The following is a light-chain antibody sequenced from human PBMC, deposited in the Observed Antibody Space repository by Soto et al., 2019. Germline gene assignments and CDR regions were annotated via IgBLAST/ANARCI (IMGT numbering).Light chain of an antibody. J-gene: IGKJ2*03. CDR3: LHDALFPYS. CDR1: QAIRND. Sequence: ALQMTQSPSSLSASVGDTVTFTCRASQAIRNDLGWLQQRPGKPPKLLIYGISILQTGVPSRFSGSGSGTDFTLTISGLQPEDFATYYCLHDALFPYSFGQGTRLEI. CDR2: GIS. V-gene: IGKV1-6*01.